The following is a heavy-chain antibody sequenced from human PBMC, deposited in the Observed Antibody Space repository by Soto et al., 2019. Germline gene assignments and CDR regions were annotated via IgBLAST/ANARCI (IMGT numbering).Heavy chain of an antibody. J-gene: IGHJ4*01. D-gene: IGHD3-3*01. CDR2: IDPSDSDI. CDR1: GYRFASYR. CDR3: ARSFLDTFDY. V-gene: IGHV5-51*01. Sequence: GESLKISYKGSGYRFASYRIAWVRQMPGKGLEWMGIIDPSDSDIRYSPSFQGQVTISADKSISTAYLQWSSLKASDTAIYYCARSFLDTFDYWCHGTLVTVS.